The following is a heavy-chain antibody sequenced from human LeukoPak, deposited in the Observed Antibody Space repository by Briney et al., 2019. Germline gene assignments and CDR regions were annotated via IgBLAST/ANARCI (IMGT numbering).Heavy chain of an antibody. CDR3: ARGPGLERFDY. CDR2: IIPISGTA. V-gene: IGHV1-69*05. D-gene: IGHD1-1*01. Sequence: SVKVSCKASGGTFSSYAISWVRQAPGQGLEWMGGIIPISGTANYAQKFHGRVTITTDESTSTAYMELSSLRSEDTAVYYCARGPGLERFDYWGQGTLVTVSS. J-gene: IGHJ4*02. CDR1: GGTFSSYA.